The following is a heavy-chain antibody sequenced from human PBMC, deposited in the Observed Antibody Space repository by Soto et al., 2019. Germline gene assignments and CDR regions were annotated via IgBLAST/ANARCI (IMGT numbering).Heavy chain of an antibody. J-gene: IGHJ4*02. CDR2: ISGSGGST. CDR3: AKEVVPDY. CDR1: GFTFGNHG. Sequence: PGGSLRLSCAASGFTFGNHGMIWVRQAPGKGLEWVSAISGSGGSTYYADSVKGRFAISRDNSKNTLFLQMNSLRVEDTAVYYCAKEVVPDYWGQGTLVTVSS. V-gene: IGHV3-23*01. D-gene: IGHD2-15*01.